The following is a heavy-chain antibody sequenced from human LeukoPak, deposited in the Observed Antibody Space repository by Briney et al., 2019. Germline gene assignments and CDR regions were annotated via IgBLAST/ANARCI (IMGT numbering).Heavy chain of an antibody. CDR3: ARRPAYYYGMDV. V-gene: IGHV3-21*01. Sequence: GGSLRLSCAASGFTFSSYSMNWVRQAPGKGLEWVSSISSSSSYIYYADSVKGRFTISRDNAKNSLYLQMNSLRAEDTAVYYCARRPAYYYGMDVWGQGTTVTVSS. CDR2: ISSSSSYI. J-gene: IGHJ6*02. D-gene: IGHD1-14*01. CDR1: GFTFSSYS.